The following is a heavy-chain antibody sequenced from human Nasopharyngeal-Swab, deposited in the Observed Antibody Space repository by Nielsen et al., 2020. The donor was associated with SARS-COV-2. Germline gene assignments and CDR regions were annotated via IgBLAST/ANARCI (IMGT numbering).Heavy chain of an antibody. V-gene: IGHV3-7*01. J-gene: IGHJ4*02. CDR2: IKQDGSEK. D-gene: IGHD2-15*01. CDR1: GFTFSSYW. CDR3: ERKRAAIPFDY. Sequence: GGSLRLSCAASGFTFSSYWMSWVRQAPGKGLEWVANIKQDGSEKYYVDSVKGRFTISRDNAKNSLYLQMNSLRAEDKEVEEGERKRAAIPFDYWGQGTLVTASS.